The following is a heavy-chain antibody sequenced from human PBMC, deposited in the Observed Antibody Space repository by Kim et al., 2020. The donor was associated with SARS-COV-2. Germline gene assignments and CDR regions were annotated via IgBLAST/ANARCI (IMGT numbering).Heavy chain of an antibody. CDR1: GYTFTGYY. CDR2: INPNSGGT. J-gene: IGHJ5*02. Sequence: ASVKVSCKASGYTFTGYYMHWVRQAPGQGLEWMGWINPNSGGTNYAQKFQGRVTMTRDTSISTAYMELSRLRSDDTAVYYCARVESAAAAQTGNWFDPWGQGTLVTVSS. V-gene: IGHV1-2*02. D-gene: IGHD6-13*01. CDR3: ARVESAAAAQTGNWFDP.